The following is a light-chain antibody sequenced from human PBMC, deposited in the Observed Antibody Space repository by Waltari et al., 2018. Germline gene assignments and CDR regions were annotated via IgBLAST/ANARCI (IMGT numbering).Light chain of an antibody. Sequence: SYELTQPTSVSVAPGQTASITCSGHKLGDKYACWYQQKPGQSPVLVIHQDTKRPSGIPERFSGSNSGNTATLTISGTQAIDEADYYCQAWDSSYARVFGGGTKLTVL. CDR2: QDT. CDR1: KLGDKY. V-gene: IGLV3-1*01. CDR3: QAWDSSYARV. J-gene: IGLJ2*01.